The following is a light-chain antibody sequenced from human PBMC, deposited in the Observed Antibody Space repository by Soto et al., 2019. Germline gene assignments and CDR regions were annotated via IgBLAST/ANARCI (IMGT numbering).Light chain of an antibody. Sequence: DIQVTQSPSSLSASVGDSVTLSCQTSQRVDSYIHWYQHQSGKPPKLLIYAASTLQDGVPSRFSGGGSGTALSLIITGLQPGDSATYYCQQTYTSVATFGQGTKV. CDR3: QQTYTSVAT. CDR2: AAS. V-gene: IGKV1-39*01. CDR1: QRVDSY. J-gene: IGKJ1*01.